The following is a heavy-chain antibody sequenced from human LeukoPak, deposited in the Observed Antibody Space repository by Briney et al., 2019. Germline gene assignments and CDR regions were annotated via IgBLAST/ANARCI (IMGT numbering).Heavy chain of an antibody. V-gene: IGHV3-23*01. D-gene: IGHD2-8*01. CDR1: GFPFSDFS. CDR3: AKQSYARSLGE. CDR2: TNSGGTIT. J-gene: IGHJ4*02. Sequence: GGPLHLSWATSGFPFSDFSMSGVRQAPGKGLECISTTNSGGTITYYADSVKGLFTISRDNSKNTLYLQMSSPRVEDTALYYCAKQSYARSLGEGGPGTLVSVSS.